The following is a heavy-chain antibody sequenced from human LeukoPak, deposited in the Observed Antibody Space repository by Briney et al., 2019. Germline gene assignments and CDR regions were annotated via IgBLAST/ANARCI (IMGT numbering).Heavy chain of an antibody. D-gene: IGHD2-2*02. CDR2: INSDGSST. CDR1: GFTFSSYW. V-gene: IGHV3-74*01. Sequence: GGSLRLSCAASGFTFSSYWMHWVRQVPGKGLVWVSRINSDGSSTSYADSVKGRFTISRDNAKNTLYLQMNSLRAEDTAVYYCARGLVVVPAAIRYWGQGTLVTVSS. CDR3: ARGLVVVPAAIRY. J-gene: IGHJ4*02.